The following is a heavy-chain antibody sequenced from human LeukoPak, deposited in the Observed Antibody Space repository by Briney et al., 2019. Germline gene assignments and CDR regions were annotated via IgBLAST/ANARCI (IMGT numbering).Heavy chain of an antibody. CDR2: ISYDGSNK. D-gene: IGHD3-10*01. J-gene: IGHJ6*02. CDR1: GFTFSSYA. Sequence: GRSLRLSCAASGFTFSSYAMHWVRQAPGKGLEWVAVISYDGSNKYHADSVKGRFTISRDNSKNTLYLQMNSLRAEDTAVYYCARTMVRGVIIIYGMDVWGQGTTVTVSS. CDR3: ARTMVRGVIIIYGMDV. V-gene: IGHV3-30-3*01.